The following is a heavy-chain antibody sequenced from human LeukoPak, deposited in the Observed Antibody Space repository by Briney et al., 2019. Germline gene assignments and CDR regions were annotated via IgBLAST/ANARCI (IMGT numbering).Heavy chain of an antibody. D-gene: IGHD6-19*01. CDR2: ISGSGGST. CDR1: GFTFSSYA. Sequence: GGSLRLSCAASGFTFSSYAMSWVRQAPGKGLEWVSAISGSGGSTYYADSVKGRFTISRDNSKNALYLQMNSLRAGDTAVYYCAKGLGDSSGWEIDYWGQGTLVTVSS. V-gene: IGHV3-23*01. J-gene: IGHJ4*02. CDR3: AKGLGDSSGWEIDY.